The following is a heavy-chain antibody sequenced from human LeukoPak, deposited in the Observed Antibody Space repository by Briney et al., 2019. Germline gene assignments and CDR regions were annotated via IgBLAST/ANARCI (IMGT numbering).Heavy chain of an antibody. Sequence: PGGSLRLSCAASGFTFSSYWMSWVRQDPGKGLEWVANIKTDGSEKYYVDSVKGRFTISRDNAKNSQYLQMNSLRAEDTAVYYCARDSGDRTVDYWGQGTLVTVSS. D-gene: IGHD3-10*01. CDR1: GFTFSSYW. CDR3: ARDSGDRTVDY. V-gene: IGHV3-7*01. CDR2: IKTDGSEK. J-gene: IGHJ4*02.